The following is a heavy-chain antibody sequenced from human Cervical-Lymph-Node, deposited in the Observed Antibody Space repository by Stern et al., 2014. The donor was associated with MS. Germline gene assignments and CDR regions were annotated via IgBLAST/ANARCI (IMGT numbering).Heavy chain of an antibody. V-gene: IGHV1-69*01. CDR1: GGTFSSYG. D-gene: IGHD3-22*01. CDR3: VREFNYDTSGYYFYY. CDR2: IIPIFGTA. J-gene: IGHJ4*02. Sequence: QVQLVQSGAEVKKPGSSVKVSCKASGGTFSSYGISWVRQAPGQGLEWMGGIIPIFGTANYAQKFQGRVTITVDESTTTAYMELSSLRSEDTAVYYCVREFNYDTSGYYFYYWGQGTLVTVSS.